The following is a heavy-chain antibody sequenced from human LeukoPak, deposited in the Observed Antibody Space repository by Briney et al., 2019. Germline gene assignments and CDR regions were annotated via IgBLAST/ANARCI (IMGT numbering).Heavy chain of an antibody. CDR2: IYPGDSDT. CDR3: ATSNYDSSGYGAFDI. V-gene: IGHV5-51*01. CDR1: GYSFTSYW. Sequence: GESLKISCKGSGYSFTSYWIGWVRQTPGKGLEWKGIIYPGDSDTRYSPSFQGQVTISADKSISTAYLQWSSLKASDTAMYYCATSNYDSSGYGAFDIWGQGTMVTVSS. D-gene: IGHD3-22*01. J-gene: IGHJ3*02.